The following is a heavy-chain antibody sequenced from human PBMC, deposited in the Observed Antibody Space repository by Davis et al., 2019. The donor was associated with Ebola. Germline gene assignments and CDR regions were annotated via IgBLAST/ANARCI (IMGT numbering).Heavy chain of an antibody. D-gene: IGHD2-2*01. CDR2: IKQDGSEK. V-gene: IGHV3-7*01. Sequence: PGGSLRLSCAASGFTFRSYWMSWVRQAPGKGLEWVANIKQDGSEKYYVGSLKGRFTISRDNAKNSLYLQMNSLRAEDTAVYYCAKDRLYCSSTSCYRRATHPNWFDPWGQGTLVTVSS. CDR1: GFTFRSYW. CDR3: AKDRLYCSSTSCYRRATHPNWFDP. J-gene: IGHJ5*02.